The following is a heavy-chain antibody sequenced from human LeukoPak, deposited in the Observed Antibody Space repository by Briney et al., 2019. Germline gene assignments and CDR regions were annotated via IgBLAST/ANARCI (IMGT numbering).Heavy chain of an antibody. CDR3: AKSPPDNYHYYYGMDV. D-gene: IGHD5-24*01. V-gene: IGHV3-23*01. CDR1: GFTFSNYA. Sequence: GGSLRLSCAASGFTFSNYAMTWVRQAPGKGLEWVSAISGSGDSTYYADSVKGRFTISRDNSKNTLYLQMSSLRAEDTAVYHCAKSPPDNYHYYYGMDVWGQGTTVTVSS. CDR2: ISGSGDST. J-gene: IGHJ6*02.